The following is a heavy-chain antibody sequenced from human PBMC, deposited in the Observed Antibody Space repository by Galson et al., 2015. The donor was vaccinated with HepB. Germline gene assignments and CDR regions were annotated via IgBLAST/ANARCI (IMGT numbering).Heavy chain of an antibody. CDR2: INSDGSST. Sequence: SLRLSCAASGFTFSSYWMHWVRQAPGKGLVWVSRINSDGSSTSYADSVKGRFTISRDNAKNTLYLQMNSLRAEDTAVYYCARGPILRYFDWLFDYWGQGTLVTVSS. J-gene: IGHJ4*02. CDR3: ARGPILRYFDWLFDY. V-gene: IGHV3-74*01. D-gene: IGHD3-9*01. CDR1: GFTFSSYW.